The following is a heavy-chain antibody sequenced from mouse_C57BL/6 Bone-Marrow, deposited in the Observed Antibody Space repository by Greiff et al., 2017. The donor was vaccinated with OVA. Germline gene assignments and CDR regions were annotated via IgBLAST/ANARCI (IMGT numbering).Heavy chain of an antibody. CDR3: ARLPNYYGSSYAMDY. Sequence: EVKLVESGGGLVQPGGSLKLSCAASGFTFSDYGMAWVRQAPRKGPEWVAFISNLAYSIYYADTVTGRFTISRENAKNNRYLEMSSLRSEDTAMYYCARLPNYYGSSYAMDYWGQGTSVTVSS. CDR1: GFTFSDYG. V-gene: IGHV5-15*01. D-gene: IGHD1-1*01. J-gene: IGHJ4*01. CDR2: ISNLAYSI.